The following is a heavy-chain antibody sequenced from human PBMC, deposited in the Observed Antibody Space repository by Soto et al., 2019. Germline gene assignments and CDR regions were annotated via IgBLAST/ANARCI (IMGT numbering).Heavy chain of an antibody. V-gene: IGHV4-4*02. Sequence: QVQLQESGPGLVKPSGTLSLTCAVSGASISDNNWWSWVRQPPGKGLEWIGEIYHSGPANYSPSLNSRVTISLDKSKNQISLQLSSVTAADSAVYYCARHIGVPGTRGFDYWGQGTRVTVSS. J-gene: IGHJ4*02. D-gene: IGHD6-19*01. CDR2: IYHSGPA. CDR1: GASISDNNW. CDR3: ARHIGVPGTRGFDY.